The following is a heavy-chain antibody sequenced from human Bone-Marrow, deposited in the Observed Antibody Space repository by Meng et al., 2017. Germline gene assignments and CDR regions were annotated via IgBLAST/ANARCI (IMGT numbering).Heavy chain of an antibody. J-gene: IGHJ4*02. D-gene: IGHD3-22*01. CDR3: ARDWGEYYYDSSGYYIADNLFDY. Sequence: GESLKISCAASGFTFSSYGMHWVRQAPGKGLEWVAVIWYDGSNKYYADSVKGRFTISRDNSKNTLYLQMNSLRAEDTAVYYCARDWGEYYYDSSGYYIADNLFDYWGQGTLVTVSS. V-gene: IGHV3-33*01. CDR1: GFTFSSYG. CDR2: IWYDGSNK.